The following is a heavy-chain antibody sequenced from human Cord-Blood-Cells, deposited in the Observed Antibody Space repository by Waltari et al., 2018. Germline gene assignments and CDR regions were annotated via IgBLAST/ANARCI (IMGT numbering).Heavy chain of an antibody. D-gene: IGHD1-7*01. CDR1: GGTFSSYA. CDR3: ARSFITGTELDY. V-gene: IGHV1-69*09. J-gene: IGHJ4*02. CDR2: IIPILGIA. Sequence: QVQLVQSGAEVKKPGSSVTVSCKASGGTFSSYAISWVRQAPGQGLEWMGRIIPILGIANYAQKFQGRVTITADKSTSTAYMELSSLRSEDTAVYYCARSFITGTELDYWGQGTLVTVSS.